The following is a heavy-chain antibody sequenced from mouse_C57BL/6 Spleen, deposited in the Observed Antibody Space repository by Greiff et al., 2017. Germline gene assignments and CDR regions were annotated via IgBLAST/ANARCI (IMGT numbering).Heavy chain of an antibody. CDR3: TRKELYYAMDY. D-gene: IGHD1-3*01. Sequence: EVKLQESGGGLVKPGGSLKLSCAASGFTFSDYGMHWVRQAPEKGLEWVAYITSGSSTIYYAATVKGRFTISRDNAKNTLFLQMTSLRSEDTAMNYCTRKELYYAMDYWDHGASDTGST. J-gene: IGHJ4*01. CDR2: ITSGSSTI. CDR1: GFTFSDYG. V-gene: IGHV5-17*01.